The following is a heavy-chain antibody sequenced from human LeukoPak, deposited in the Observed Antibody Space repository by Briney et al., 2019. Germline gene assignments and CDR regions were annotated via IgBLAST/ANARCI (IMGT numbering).Heavy chain of an antibody. CDR1: GGSFSGYY. Sequence: SETLSLTCAVYGGSFSGYYWSWIRQPPGKGLEWTGEINHSGSTNYNPSLKSRVTISVDTSKNQFSLKLSSVTAADTAVYYCARGYSSSWHYYYYYMDVWGKGTTVTISS. J-gene: IGHJ6*03. V-gene: IGHV4-34*01. CDR3: ARGYSSSWHYYYYYMDV. CDR2: INHSGST. D-gene: IGHD6-13*01.